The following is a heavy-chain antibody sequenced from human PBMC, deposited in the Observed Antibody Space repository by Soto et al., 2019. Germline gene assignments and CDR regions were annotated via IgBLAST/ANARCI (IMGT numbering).Heavy chain of an antibody. D-gene: IGHD4-4*01. Sequence: GGSLRLSCAASGFTFSNYEMHWVRQAPGKGLEYVSGISNNGAHTDYAKSVKGRFTISRDNSENTLYLQMNSLRAEDTAVYYCARDQDITVTTWHDYYYGMDVWGQGTTVTVSS. CDR1: GFTFSNYE. V-gene: IGHV3-64*01. CDR3: ARDQDITVTTWHDYYYGMDV. CDR2: ISNNGAHT. J-gene: IGHJ6*02.